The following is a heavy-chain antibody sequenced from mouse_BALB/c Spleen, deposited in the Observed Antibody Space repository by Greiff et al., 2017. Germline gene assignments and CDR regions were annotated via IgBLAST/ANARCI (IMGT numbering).Heavy chain of an antibody. Sequence: EVKLMESGGGLVQPGGSRKLSCAASGFTFSSFGMHWVRQAPEKGLEWVAYISSGSSTIYYADTVKGRFTISRDNPKNTLYLQMTSLRSEDTAMYYCARSDYVAMDYWGQGTSVTVSS. V-gene: IGHV5-17*02. CDR3: ARSDYVAMDY. D-gene: IGHD1-1*02. J-gene: IGHJ4*01. CDR2: ISSGSSTI. CDR1: GFTFSSFG.